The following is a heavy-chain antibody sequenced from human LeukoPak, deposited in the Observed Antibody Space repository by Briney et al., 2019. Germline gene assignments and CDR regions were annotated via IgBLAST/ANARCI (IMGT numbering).Heavy chain of an antibody. D-gene: IGHD3-16*01. J-gene: IGHJ4*02. Sequence: GGSLRLSCAASGFTFSSYAMHWVRQAPGKGLEWVAVISYDGSNKYYADSVKGRFTISRDNSKNTLYLQMNSLRAEDTAVYYCARDPIRGRDYFDYWGQGTLVTVSS. CDR2: ISYDGSNK. V-gene: IGHV3-30*04. CDR3: ARDPIRGRDYFDY. CDR1: GFTFSSYA.